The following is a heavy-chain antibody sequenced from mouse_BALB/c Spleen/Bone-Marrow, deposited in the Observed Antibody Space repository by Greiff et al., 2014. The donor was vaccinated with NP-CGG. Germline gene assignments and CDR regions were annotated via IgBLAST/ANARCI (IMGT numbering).Heavy chain of an antibody. CDR1: GFSLTGYG. CDR2: IWGDGST. V-gene: IGHV2-6-7*01. Sequence: VQGVESGPGLVAPSQGLSITCTVSGFSLTGYGVSWVRQPPGKGLEWLGMIWGDGSTDYNSALKSRLSINKDNSKSQVFLKMNSLQTDDTARYYCARDSFLITRALDYWGQGTSVTVSS. J-gene: IGHJ4*01. CDR3: ARDSFLITRALDY. D-gene: IGHD2-4*01.